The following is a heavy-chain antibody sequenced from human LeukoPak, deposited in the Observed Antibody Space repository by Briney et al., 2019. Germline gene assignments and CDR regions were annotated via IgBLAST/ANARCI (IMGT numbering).Heavy chain of an antibody. Sequence: PGGSLRLSCAASGFTFSSYWMSWVRQAPGKGLEWVATIKQDGSEKYYVDSVKGRFTISRDNAKNSLYLQMNSLRAEDTAVYYCARSRGARMATFPFDYWGQGTLVTVSS. V-gene: IGHV3-7*01. CDR1: GFTFSSYW. CDR3: ARSRGARMATFPFDY. D-gene: IGHD5-24*01. J-gene: IGHJ4*02. CDR2: IKQDGSEK.